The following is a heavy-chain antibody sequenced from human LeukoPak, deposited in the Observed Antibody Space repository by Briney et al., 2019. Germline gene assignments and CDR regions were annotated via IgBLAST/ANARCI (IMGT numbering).Heavy chain of an antibody. D-gene: IGHD3-10*01. CDR3: ARVAYYYGSGSQYGMDV. CDR2: ISSSGSTI. Sequence: GETLRLSCAASGFTFSDYYMSWIRQAPGKGLEWISYISSSGSTIYNPGSVKGRFTISRDDAKNSLYLQMNSLIAEDTVVYYCARVAYYYGSGSQYGMDVWGQGPTVTVSS. J-gene: IGHJ6*02. CDR1: GFTFSDYY. V-gene: IGHV3-11*01.